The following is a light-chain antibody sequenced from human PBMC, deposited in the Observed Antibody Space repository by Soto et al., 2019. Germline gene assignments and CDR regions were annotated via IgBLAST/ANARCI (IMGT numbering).Light chain of an antibody. J-gene: IGKJ1*01. Sequence: DIVMTQSPLSLPVTAGEPASISFRSSQSLLHSNVYNYLDWYLQKPGQSPQLLIYLGSNRASGVPDRFSGSGSGTDFTLKISRVEAEDVGVYYCMQPLQSWTFGQGTKVDIK. CDR3: MQPLQSWT. CDR2: LGS. CDR1: QSLLHSNVYNY. V-gene: IGKV2-28*01.